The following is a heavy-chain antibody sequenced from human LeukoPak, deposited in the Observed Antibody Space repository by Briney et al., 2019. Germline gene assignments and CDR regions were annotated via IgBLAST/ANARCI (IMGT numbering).Heavy chain of an antibody. D-gene: IGHD4-17*01. CDR1: GGSISSGGYY. V-gene: IGHV4-31*03. J-gene: IGHJ5*02. Sequence: PSQTLSLTCTVSGGSISSGGYYWSWIRQHPGKGLGWIGYIYYSGSTYYNPSLKSRVTISVDTSKNQFSLKLSSVTAADTAVYYCARVPYGDYALWFDPWGQGTLVTVSS. CDR2: IYYSGST. CDR3: ARVPYGDYALWFDP.